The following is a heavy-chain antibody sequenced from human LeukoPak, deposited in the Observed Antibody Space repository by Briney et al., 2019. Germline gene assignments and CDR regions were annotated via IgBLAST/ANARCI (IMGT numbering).Heavy chain of an antibody. D-gene: IGHD3-16*01. V-gene: IGHV1-2*02. J-gene: IGHJ4*02. CDR2: INPNSGGT. Sequence: GASVKVSCKASGYTFPVYYMHWVRQAPGQGLEWMGWINPNSGGTDYAQRFQGRVTMTRDTSISIAYMELSRLRSDDTAVYYCASSAFGGVWRGIDYWGQGTLVTVSS. CDR1: GYTFPVYY. CDR3: ASSAFGGVWRGIDY.